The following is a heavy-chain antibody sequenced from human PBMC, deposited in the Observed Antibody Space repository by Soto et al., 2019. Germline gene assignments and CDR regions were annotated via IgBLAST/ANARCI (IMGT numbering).Heavy chain of an antibody. D-gene: IGHD2-2*01. CDR3: ARDVGYCSSSTCLIDY. Sequence: VQLVQSGAEVEKPGASVRLSCKASGYTFHTYGISWVRQAPGQGLEWMGWISTFNGETRYAQKFQARVTVTTDTSTTTGYMELRSLRSDDTAVYYCARDVGYCSSSTCLIDYWGQGTLVTVSS. J-gene: IGHJ4*02. CDR1: GYTFHTYG. CDR2: ISTFNGET. V-gene: IGHV1-18*01.